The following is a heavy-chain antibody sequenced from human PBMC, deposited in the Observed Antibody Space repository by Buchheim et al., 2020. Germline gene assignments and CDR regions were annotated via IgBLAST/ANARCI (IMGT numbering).Heavy chain of an antibody. CDR2: ISYDGSNK. CDR3: AREGGGDCYFDY. D-gene: IGHD2-21*02. V-gene: IGHV3-30-3*01. CDR1: GFTFSSYA. J-gene: IGHJ4*02. Sequence: QVQLVESGGGVVQPGRSLRLSCAASGFTFSSYAMHWVRQAPGKGLEWVAVISYDGSNKYYADSVKGRFTISRDNSKNTLYLQMNSLRAEDTAVYYRAREGGGDCYFDYWGQGTL.